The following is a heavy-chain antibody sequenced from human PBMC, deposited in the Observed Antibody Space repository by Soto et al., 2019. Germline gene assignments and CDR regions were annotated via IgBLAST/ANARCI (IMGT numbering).Heavy chain of an antibody. CDR2: INPSGGST. V-gene: IGHV1-46*01. J-gene: IGHJ6*02. CDR1: GYTFTSYY. CDR3: ARDDGLWFGARKTYGMDV. Sequence: QVQLVQSGAEVKKPGASVKVSCKASGYTFTSYYMHWVRQAPGQGLEWMGIINPSGGSTSYAQKFQGRVTMTRDTSTSTVYMELSSLRSEDTAVYYCARDDGLWFGARKTYGMDVWGQGTTVTVSS. D-gene: IGHD3-10*01.